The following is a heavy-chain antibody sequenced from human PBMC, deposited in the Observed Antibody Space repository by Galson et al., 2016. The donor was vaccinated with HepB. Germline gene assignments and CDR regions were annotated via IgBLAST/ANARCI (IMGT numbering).Heavy chain of an antibody. CDR2: IKPTTGGT. Sequence: SVKVSCKASAYTVTKFYLHWVRQAPGQGLEWVGVIKPTTGGTVYAQKFQDRVTMTTDMSTGTVYMDMNSLRSEDTAVYYCVYSTGHFDLWGRGTLVTVSS. V-gene: IGHV1-46*01. J-gene: IGHJ2*01. CDR3: VYSTGHFDL. D-gene: IGHD2-21*01. CDR1: AYTVTKFY.